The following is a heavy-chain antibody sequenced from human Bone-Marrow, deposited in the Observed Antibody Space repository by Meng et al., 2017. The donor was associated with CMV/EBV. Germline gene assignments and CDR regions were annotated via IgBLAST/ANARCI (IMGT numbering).Heavy chain of an antibody. V-gene: IGHV3-9*01. CDR1: GFTFDDYV. Sequence: GGSLRRSCAGSGFTFDDYVMHWVRKPPGKGLEWVSGISWNSGIIDYADSVKGRFTISRDNANNSLYLQMNSLRAEDTALYYCAKGSSGWYYYGMDVWGQGTTVTVSS. J-gene: IGHJ6*02. CDR2: ISWNSGII. CDR3: AKGSSGWYYYGMDV. D-gene: IGHD6-19*01.